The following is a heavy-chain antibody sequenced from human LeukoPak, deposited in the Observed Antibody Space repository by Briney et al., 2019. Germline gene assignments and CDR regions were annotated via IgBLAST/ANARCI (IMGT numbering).Heavy chain of an antibody. J-gene: IGHJ6*02. CDR2: INHSGST. CDR1: GGSFSGYY. CDR3: AGGGLSNIVVVPAARNGMDV. Sequence: SETLSLTCAVYGGSFSGYYWSWIRQPPGKGLEWIGGINHSGSTNYNPSLKSRVTISVDTSKNQFSLKLSSVTAADTAVYYCAGGGLSNIVVVPAARNGMDVWGQGTTVTVSS. D-gene: IGHD2-2*01. V-gene: IGHV4-34*01.